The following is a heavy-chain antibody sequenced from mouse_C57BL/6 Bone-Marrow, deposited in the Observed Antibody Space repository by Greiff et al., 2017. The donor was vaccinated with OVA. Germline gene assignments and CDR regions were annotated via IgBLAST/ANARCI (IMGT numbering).Heavy chain of an antibody. CDR1: GFTFSSYA. J-gene: IGHJ4*01. CDR2: ISSGGDYI. Sequence: EVHLVEPGEGLVKPGGSLKLSCAASGFTFSSYAMSWVRQTPEKRLEWVAYISSGGDYIYYADTVKGRFTISRDNARNTPYLQLSSLTSEDTAIIYCTRGGNNGDMDDWGQGTSVTVSS. V-gene: IGHV5-9-1*02. CDR3: TRGGNNGDMDD.